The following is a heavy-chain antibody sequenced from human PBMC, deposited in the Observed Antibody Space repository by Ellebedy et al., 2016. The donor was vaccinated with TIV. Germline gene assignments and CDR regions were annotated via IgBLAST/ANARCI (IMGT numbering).Heavy chain of an antibody. J-gene: IGHJ4*02. D-gene: IGHD6-13*01. CDR1: GFTVSSNY. V-gene: IGHV3-53*01. Sequence: GESLKISCAASGFTVSSNYMSWVRQAPGKGLEWVSVIYSGGSTYYADSVKGRFTISRDNSKTTLYLQMNSLRAEDTAVYYCARLGVIAAAGASDYWGQGTLVIVSS. CDR3: ARLGVIAAAGASDY. CDR2: IYSGGST.